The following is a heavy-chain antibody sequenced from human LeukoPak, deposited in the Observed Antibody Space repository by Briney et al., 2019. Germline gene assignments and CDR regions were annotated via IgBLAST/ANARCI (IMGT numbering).Heavy chain of an antibody. CDR1: GFTFRTYW. CDR3: ARTARELDV. Sequence: GGSLRLSCEVSGFTFRTYWMTWVAQAPGKGRKWVATIKQDGSTKYYVDSVKGRFTISRDNAKNSLFLQMNSLTVDDTAVFYCARTARELDVWGKGTTVTVSS. CDR2: IKQDGSTK. J-gene: IGHJ6*04. V-gene: IGHV3-7*01. D-gene: IGHD2-21*02.